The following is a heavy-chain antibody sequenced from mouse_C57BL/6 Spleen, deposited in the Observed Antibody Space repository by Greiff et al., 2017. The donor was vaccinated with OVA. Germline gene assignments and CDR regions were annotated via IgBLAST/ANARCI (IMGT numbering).Heavy chain of an antibody. V-gene: IGHV1-55*01. CDR2: IYPGSGST. J-gene: IGHJ3*01. CDR1: GYTFTSYW. D-gene: IGHD1-1*01. Sequence: VQLQQPGAELVKPGASVKMSCKASGYTFTSYWITWVKQRPGQGLEWIGDIYPGSGSTNYNEKFKSKATLTVDTSSSTAYMQLSSLTSEDSAVYDCAGEGENYYGSSWFAYWGQGALVTVSA. CDR3: AGEGENYYGSSWFAY.